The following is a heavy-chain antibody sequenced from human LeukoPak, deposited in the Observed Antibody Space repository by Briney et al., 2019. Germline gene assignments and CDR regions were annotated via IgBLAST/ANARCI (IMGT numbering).Heavy chain of an antibody. CDR2: ISSDGNDK. CDR3: TTKVTRGNSGDDYDD. V-gene: IGHV3-30*03. CDR1: GVTLRSYG. Sequence: GGSRRLSCAVSGVTLRSYGMHWVRQAPGKGLEWVALISSDGNDKLYGGSVRGRFTISRDDSKSTLYLQMNSLRAEDTAVYYCTTKVTRGNSGDDYDDWGQGTLVTVSS. D-gene: IGHD5-12*01. J-gene: IGHJ4*02.